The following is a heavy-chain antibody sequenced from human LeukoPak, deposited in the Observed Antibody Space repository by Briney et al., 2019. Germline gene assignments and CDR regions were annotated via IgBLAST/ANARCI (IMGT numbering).Heavy chain of an antibody. V-gene: IGHV1-69*04. CDR2: IIPIFGIA. J-gene: IGHJ5*02. CDR1: GGTFSSYA. Sequence: SVKVSCKASGGTFSSYAISWVRQAPGQGLEWMGRIIPIFGIANYAQKFQGRVTITADKSTSTAYMELSSLRSVDTAVYYCARDEYGINWFDPWGQGTLVTVSS. CDR3: ARDEYGINWFDP. D-gene: IGHD4/OR15-4a*01.